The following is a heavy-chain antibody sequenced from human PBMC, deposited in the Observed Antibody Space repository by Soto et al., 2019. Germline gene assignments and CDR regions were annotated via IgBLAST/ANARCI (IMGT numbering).Heavy chain of an antibody. Sequence: EVQLVESGGGLVKPGGSLRLACAASGFPFSDYSWNWVRQTPGKGLEWVSSISPSSDSSYYADSVKGRFTISRDNAKNSLFLQMNSLRDEDTAVYYCARPRGPRGYDLIDYWGQGTLVIDSS. D-gene: IGHD5-12*01. CDR3: ARPRGPRGYDLIDY. CDR1: GFPFSDYS. CDR2: ISPSSDSS. V-gene: IGHV3-21*02. J-gene: IGHJ4*02.